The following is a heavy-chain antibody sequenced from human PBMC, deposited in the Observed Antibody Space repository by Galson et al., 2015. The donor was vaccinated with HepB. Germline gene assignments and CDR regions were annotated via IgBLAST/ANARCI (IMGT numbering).Heavy chain of an antibody. CDR3: ARQYYGSGPFYGMDV. CDR1: GGSFSGYY. Sequence: ETLSLTCAVYGGSFSGYYWSWIRQPPGKGLGWIGEINHSGSTNYNPSLKSRVTISVDTSKNQFSLKLSSVTAADTAVYYCARQYYGSGPFYGMDVWGQGTTVTVSS. J-gene: IGHJ6*02. CDR2: INHSGST. V-gene: IGHV4-34*01. D-gene: IGHD3-10*01.